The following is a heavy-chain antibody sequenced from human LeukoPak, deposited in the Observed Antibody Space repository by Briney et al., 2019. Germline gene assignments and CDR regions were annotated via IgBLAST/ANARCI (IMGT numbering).Heavy chain of an antibody. V-gene: IGHV3-23*01. J-gene: IGHJ4*02. Sequence: GGSLRLSCAVSGITLSNYGMSWVRQAPGKGLEWVAGISDSGGRTNYADSVKGRFTISRDNPKNTLYLQMNSLRAEDTAVYYCARDYYDSSGYYYPPGYWGQGTLVTVSS. CDR2: ISDSGGRT. CDR3: ARDYYDSSGYYYPPGY. CDR1: GITLSNYG. D-gene: IGHD3-22*01.